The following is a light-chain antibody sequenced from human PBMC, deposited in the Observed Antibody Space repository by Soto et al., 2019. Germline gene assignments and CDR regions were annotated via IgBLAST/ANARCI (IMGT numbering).Light chain of an antibody. Sequence: EIVLTQSPGTLSLSPGERATLSRRASQSVYSRYLAWYQQKPGQAPRLLIYGASSRLTGIPERFSGSGSGTDFTLTISRLEPEDVAVYYCQQYGNSPRSFGGGTKVEIK. CDR2: GAS. CDR3: QQYGNSPRS. V-gene: IGKV3-20*01. CDR1: QSVYSRY. J-gene: IGKJ4*01.